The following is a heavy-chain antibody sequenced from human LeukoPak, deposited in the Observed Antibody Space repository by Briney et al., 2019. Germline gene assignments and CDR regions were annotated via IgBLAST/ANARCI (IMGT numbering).Heavy chain of an antibody. CDR2: IYYSGST. CDR1: GGCISSSSYY. V-gene: IGHV4-39*07. Sequence: SETLSLTCTVSGGCISSSSYYWGWIRQPPGKGVERIGSIYYSGSTYYNPSLKSRVTISVETSKNQFSLKLSSVTAADTAVYYCASMAIVVVINAFDIWGQGTMVTVSS. CDR3: ASMAIVVVINAFDI. J-gene: IGHJ3*02. D-gene: IGHD3-22*01.